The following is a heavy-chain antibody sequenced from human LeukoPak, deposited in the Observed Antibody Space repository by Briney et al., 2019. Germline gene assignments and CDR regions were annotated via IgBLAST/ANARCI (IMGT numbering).Heavy chain of an antibody. Sequence: PGGSLRLSCAASGFTFSSYGMHWVRQAPGKGLEWVAVISYDGSNKYYADSVKGRFTISRDNSKNTLYLQMNSLRAEDTAVYYCAKGICGGDCYLNYWGQGTLVTVSS. CDR1: GFTFSSYG. J-gene: IGHJ4*02. CDR2: ISYDGSNK. V-gene: IGHV3-30*18. D-gene: IGHD2-21*02. CDR3: AKGICGGDCYLNY.